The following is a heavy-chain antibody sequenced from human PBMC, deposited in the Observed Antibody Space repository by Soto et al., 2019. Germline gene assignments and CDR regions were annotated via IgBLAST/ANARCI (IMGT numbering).Heavy chain of an antibody. CDR2: ISDSATTT. CDR1: GFTFSDYY. CDR3: ARDTAFVASGLFDP. V-gene: IGHV3-11*01. Sequence: KTGGSLRLSCAASGFTFSDYYMTWIRQAPGKGLEWVSHISDSATTTHYADSVRGRFTISRDNAKKSLYLQMNSLRADDTAVYFCARDTAFVASGLFDPWGQGTLVTVSS. J-gene: IGHJ5*02. D-gene: IGHD3-22*01.